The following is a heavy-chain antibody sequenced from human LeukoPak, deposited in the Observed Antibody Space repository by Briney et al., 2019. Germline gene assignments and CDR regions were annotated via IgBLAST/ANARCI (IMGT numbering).Heavy chain of an antibody. D-gene: IGHD6-13*01. CDR3: VRISSSWYYFDY. CDR1: GYTFTSYW. Sequence: KVSCKASGYTFTSYWIGWVRQMPGKGLEWMGIIYPGDSDTRYSPSFQGQVTISADKSISTAYLQWSSLKASDTAMYYCVRISSSWYYFDYWGQGTLVTVSS. V-gene: IGHV5-51*01. J-gene: IGHJ4*02. CDR2: IYPGDSDT.